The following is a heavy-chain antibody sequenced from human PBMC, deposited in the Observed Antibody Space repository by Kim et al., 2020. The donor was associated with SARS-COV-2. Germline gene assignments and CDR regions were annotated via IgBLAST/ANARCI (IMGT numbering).Heavy chain of an antibody. Sequence: SETLSLTCTVSGGSVSSGSYYWSWIRQPPGKGLEWIGYIYYSGSTNYNPSLKSRVTISVDTSKNQFSLKLSSVTAADTAVYYCASSKPDIVVVPAGPSYYYYGMDVWGQGTTVTVS. J-gene: IGHJ6*02. CDR3: ASSKPDIVVVPAGPSYYYYGMDV. CDR1: GGSVSSGSYY. V-gene: IGHV4-61*01. CDR2: IYYSGST. D-gene: IGHD2-2*01.